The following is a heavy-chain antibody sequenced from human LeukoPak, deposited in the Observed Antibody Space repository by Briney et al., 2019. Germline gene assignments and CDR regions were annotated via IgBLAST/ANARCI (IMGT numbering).Heavy chain of an antibody. J-gene: IGHJ3*02. V-gene: IGHV4-59*01. Sequence: SETLSLTCTVSGGSISSYYWRWLRQPPGKGLEWIGYIYYCGSTNYNPSLKSRVTLSVDTSKHQFSLKLSSVTAADTAVYYGARGGGLPPPRRGEYYHEAFDIWGQGTMVSVSS. CDR2: IYYCGST. CDR1: GGSISSYY. D-gene: IGHD1-26*01. CDR3: ARGGGLPPPRRGEYYHEAFDI.